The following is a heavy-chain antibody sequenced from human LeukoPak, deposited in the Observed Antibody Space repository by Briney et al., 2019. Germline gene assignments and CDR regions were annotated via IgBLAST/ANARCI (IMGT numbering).Heavy chain of an antibody. Sequence: SSETLSLTCTVSGGSISSSSYYWGWIRQPPGKGLEWIGSIYYSGSTYYNPSLKSRVTISVDTSKNQFSLKLSSVTAADTAVYYCRYGDHDEFDYWGQGTLVTVSS. J-gene: IGHJ4*02. V-gene: IGHV4-39*07. D-gene: IGHD4-17*01. CDR3: RYGDHDEFDY. CDR2: IYYSGST. CDR1: GGSISSSSYY.